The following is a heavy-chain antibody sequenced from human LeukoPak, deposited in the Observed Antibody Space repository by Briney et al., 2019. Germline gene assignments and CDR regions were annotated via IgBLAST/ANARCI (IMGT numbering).Heavy chain of an antibody. V-gene: IGHV3-7*05. CDR1: GFTFSSYW. CDR2: IKEDGSEK. Sequence: GGSLRLSCAASGFTFSSYWMSWVRQAPGKGLEWVANIKEDGSEKYYVDSAKGRFTISRGNAKNSLYLQMNSLRAEDTAVYYCARDSHYSSDFWGQGTLVTVSS. J-gene: IGHJ4*02. CDR3: ARDSHYSSDF. D-gene: IGHD6-6*01.